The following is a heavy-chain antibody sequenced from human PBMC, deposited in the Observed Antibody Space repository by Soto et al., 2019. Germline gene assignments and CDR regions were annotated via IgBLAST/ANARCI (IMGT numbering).Heavy chain of an antibody. V-gene: IGHV3-21*06. CDR1: GFNFRNFN. Sequence: GGSLRLSCEGSGFNFRNFNMIWVRQAPGKGLEWVSSVSGSSSYIYYSDSVKGRFTVSRDNANNLVFLQMNGLRPEDTAMYYCARDLRGHYGPWGQGTMVTVSS. CDR3: ARDLRGHYGP. CDR2: VSGSSSYI. J-gene: IGHJ3*01. D-gene: IGHD4-17*01.